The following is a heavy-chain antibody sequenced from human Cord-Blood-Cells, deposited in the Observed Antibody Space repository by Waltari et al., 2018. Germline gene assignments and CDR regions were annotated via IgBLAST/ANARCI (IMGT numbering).Heavy chain of an antibody. CDR1: GFSLSTSGVG. CDR3: AATCWSSSCLDY. J-gene: IGHJ4*02. V-gene: IGHV2-5*02. Sequence: QITLKESGPTLVKPTQTLTLICTFSGFSLSTSGVGVGWIRQPPGKALEWLALIYWDDDKRYSPSLKSRLTITKDTSKNQVVLTMTNMDPVDTATYYCAATCWSSSCLDYWGQGTLVTVSS. D-gene: IGHD6-13*01. CDR2: IYWDDDK.